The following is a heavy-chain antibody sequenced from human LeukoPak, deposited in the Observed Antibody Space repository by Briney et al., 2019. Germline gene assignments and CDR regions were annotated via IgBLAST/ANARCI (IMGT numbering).Heavy chain of an antibody. V-gene: IGHV4-30-4*01. Sequence: PSQTLSLTCTVSGGSLRSGDHYWRWIRQPPGRGLEWVVYICLSGSTYNNPSLKSRVTISSDKSTSQFSLNLRSATAADTAIYYCDRYCSGTSCHGPFDSWGPGTLVTVSS. CDR2: ICLSGST. D-gene: IGHD2-2*01. CDR3: DRYCSGTSCHGPFDS. J-gene: IGHJ4*02. CDR1: GGSLRSGDHY.